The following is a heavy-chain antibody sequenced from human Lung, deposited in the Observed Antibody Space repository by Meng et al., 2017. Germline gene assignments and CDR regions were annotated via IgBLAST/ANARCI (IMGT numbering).Heavy chain of an antibody. D-gene: IGHD2-15*01. CDR3: ARFETVGVAAGDF. J-gene: IGHJ4*02. V-gene: IGHV3-21*01. CDR2: ISSDSRYI. CDR1: GFTFSNYS. Sequence: EVQLVESGGGLVTPGWSLRLSCAASGFTFSNYSMNWVRQAPGKGLEWVSSISSDSRYIFYADSVKGRFTISRDNAKNSLYLLMIGLRPEDTAVFYCARFETVGVAAGDFWGQGTLVTVSS.